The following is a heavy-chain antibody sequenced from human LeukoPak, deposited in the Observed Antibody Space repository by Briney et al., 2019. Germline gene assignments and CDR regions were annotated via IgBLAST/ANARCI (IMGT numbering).Heavy chain of an antibody. CDR2: IYPGDPDT. CDR3: ARHRYCSGGSCYSDY. Sequence: GESLKISCKGSGYSFTSYWIGWVRQMPGKGLEWVGIIYPGDPDTRYSPSFQGQVTISADKSISTAYLQWSSLKASDTAMYYCARHRYCSGGSCYSDYWGQGTLVTVSS. V-gene: IGHV5-51*01. J-gene: IGHJ4*02. D-gene: IGHD2-15*01. CDR1: GYSFTSYW.